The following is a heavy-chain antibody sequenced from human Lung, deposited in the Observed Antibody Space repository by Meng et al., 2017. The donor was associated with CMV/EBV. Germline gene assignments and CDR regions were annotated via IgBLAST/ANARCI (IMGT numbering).Heavy chain of an antibody. CDR1: GFTFSSYG. CDR3: ANDGGEGHCSKGVVICPLYGMDV. V-gene: IGHV3-30*02. CDR2: IRYDGTNK. Sequence: GGSLRLSCAASGFTFSSYGMHWVRQAPGKGLEWVAFIRYDGTNKYYADSVKGRFTISRDNSKNTLYLQMNSLRAEDTAVYYSANDGGEGHCSKGVVICPLYGMDVWGQGTXVTVSS. D-gene: IGHD2-8*01. J-gene: IGHJ6*02.